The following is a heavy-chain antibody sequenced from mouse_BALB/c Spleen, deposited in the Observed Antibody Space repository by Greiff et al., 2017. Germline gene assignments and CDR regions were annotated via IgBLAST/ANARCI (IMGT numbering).Heavy chain of an antibody. Sequence: VQLVESGPGLVAPSQSLSITCTVSGFSLTGYGVNWVRQPPGKGLEWLGMIWGDGSTDYNSALKSRLSISKDNSKSQVFLKMNSLQTDDTARYYCARDHGNYLYYFDYWGQGTTLTVSS. D-gene: IGHD2-1*01. CDR1: GFSLTGYG. V-gene: IGHV2-6-7*01. J-gene: IGHJ2*01. CDR3: ARDHGNYLYYFDY. CDR2: IWGDGST.